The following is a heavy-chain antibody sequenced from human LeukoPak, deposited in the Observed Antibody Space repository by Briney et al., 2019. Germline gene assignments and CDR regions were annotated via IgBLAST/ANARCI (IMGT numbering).Heavy chain of an antibody. CDR1: GFTFSSYA. J-gene: IGHJ4*02. CDR3: ARDLEQWLVRGEGG. V-gene: IGHV3-30-3*01. CDR2: ISYDGSNK. D-gene: IGHD6-19*01. Sequence: GALRLSCAASGFTFSSYAMHWVRQAPGKGLEWVAVISYDGSNKYYADSVKGRFTISRDNSKNTLYLQMNSLRAEDTAVYYCARDLEQWLVRGEGGWGQGTLVTVSS.